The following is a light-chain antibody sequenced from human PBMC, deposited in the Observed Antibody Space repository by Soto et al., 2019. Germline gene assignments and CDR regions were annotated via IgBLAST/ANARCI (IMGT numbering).Light chain of an antibody. Sequence: AIRMTQSPSSFSASTGDRVTITCRASQGISSYLAWYQQKPGKAPKLLIYAASTLQSGVPSRFSGSGSGTDFTLTISGLQSEDFATCCCQQYYSYPPSFGGGTKVEIK. CDR1: QGISSY. V-gene: IGKV1-8*01. J-gene: IGKJ4*01. CDR2: AAS. CDR3: QQYYSYPPS.